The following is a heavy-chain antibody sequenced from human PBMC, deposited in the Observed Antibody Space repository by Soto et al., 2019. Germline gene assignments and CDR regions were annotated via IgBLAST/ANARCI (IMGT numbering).Heavy chain of an antibody. CDR3: ARARITMIVVVPFDP. D-gene: IGHD3-22*01. Sequence: ASVKVSCKASGYTFTSYAMHWVRQAPGQRLEWMGWINAGNGNTKYSQKFQGRVTITRDTSASTAYMELSSLRSEDTAVYYCARARITMIVVVPFDPWGQGTLVTVSS. CDR2: INAGNGNT. J-gene: IGHJ5*02. V-gene: IGHV1-3*01. CDR1: GYTFTSYA.